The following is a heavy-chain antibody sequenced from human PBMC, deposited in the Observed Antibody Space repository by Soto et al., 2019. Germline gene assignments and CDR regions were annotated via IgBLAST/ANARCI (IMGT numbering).Heavy chain of an antibody. Sequence: QVQLQESGPGLVKPSETLSLTCTVSGGSVSSGIYYLSWIRQPPGKGLEWIGYSYYSGSTNSNPYLKSRVTMSVDTSKNQFSLKLRSVTAADTAVYYCARPRSSGWFDPWGQGTLVTVSS. CDR2: SYYSGST. V-gene: IGHV4-61*01. D-gene: IGHD3-22*01. CDR3: ARPRSSGWFDP. J-gene: IGHJ5*02. CDR1: GGSVSSGIYY.